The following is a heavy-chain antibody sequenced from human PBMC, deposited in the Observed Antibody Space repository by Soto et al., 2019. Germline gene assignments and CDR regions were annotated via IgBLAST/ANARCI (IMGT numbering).Heavy chain of an antibody. Sequence: EVQLVESGGGLVEPGGSLRLSCAASGFIFINAWMNWVRQAPGKGLEWVGRVKSKADGGTTDYAAPVKGRFAISRDDSENTLYLQMNSLKTEETGLYYCTTDRFWGQGTLVTVSS. J-gene: IGHJ4*02. CDR3: TTDRF. V-gene: IGHV3-15*07. CDR2: VKSKADGGTT. CDR1: GFIFINAW.